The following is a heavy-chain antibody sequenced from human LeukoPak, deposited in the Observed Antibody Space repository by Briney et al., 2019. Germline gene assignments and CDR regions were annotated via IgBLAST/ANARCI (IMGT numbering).Heavy chain of an antibody. Sequence: GGSLRLSCAASGFTFSNFAMSWVRQAPGEGLEWVSGMSSSGGSTDYADSVKGRFTISRDNSKSTLYLQTNSLRVEDTAIYYCARKRERYYDSLIDYWGQGTLVTVSS. D-gene: IGHD3-16*01. CDR1: GFTFSNFA. CDR2: MSSSGGST. V-gene: IGHV3-23*01. J-gene: IGHJ4*02. CDR3: ARKRERYYDSLIDY.